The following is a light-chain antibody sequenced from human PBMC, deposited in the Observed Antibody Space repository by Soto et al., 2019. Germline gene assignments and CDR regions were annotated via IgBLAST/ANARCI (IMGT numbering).Light chain of an antibody. CDR3: QQLNT. J-gene: IGKJ3*01. Sequence: DIQLTQSPSFLSASVGDRVTITCRASQGSSSYLAWYQQRPGKAPKLLIYAASSLQTGVPSRFSGSGSGTEFTLTISSLQPEDFETYYCQQLNTFGPGTKVETK. CDR1: QGSSSY. V-gene: IGKV1-9*01. CDR2: AAS.